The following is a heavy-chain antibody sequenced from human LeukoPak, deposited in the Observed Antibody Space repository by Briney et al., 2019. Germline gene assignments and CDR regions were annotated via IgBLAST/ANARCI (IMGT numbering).Heavy chain of an antibody. CDR2: ISTSSNTI. CDR3: ARGAAHSYGYFSDY. J-gene: IGHJ4*02. V-gene: IGHV3-48*01. Sequence: GGSLRLSCEGSGFIFSDYSMSWVRQAPGKGLERLSFISTSSNTIYYADSVRGRFTVSRDNGNNLLFLQMTGLRAEDTAAYYCARGAAHSYGYFSDYWGQGILVAVSS. CDR1: GFIFSDYS. D-gene: IGHD5-18*01.